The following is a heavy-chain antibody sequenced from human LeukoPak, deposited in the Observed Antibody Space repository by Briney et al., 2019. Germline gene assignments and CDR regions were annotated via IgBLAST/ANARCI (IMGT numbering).Heavy chain of an antibody. V-gene: IGHV3-74*01. CDR2: INSDGSST. J-gene: IGHJ4*02. CDR3: VREGRVSGYDFDY. Sequence: GGSLRLSCEASGFSFSSYWMYWVRHAPGKGLVWVSRINSDGSSTTYADSVKGRLTISRDNAKNTLYLQMNSLRAEDTAVYYCVREGRVSGYDFDYWGQGTLVTVSS. CDR1: GFSFSSYW. D-gene: IGHD5-12*01.